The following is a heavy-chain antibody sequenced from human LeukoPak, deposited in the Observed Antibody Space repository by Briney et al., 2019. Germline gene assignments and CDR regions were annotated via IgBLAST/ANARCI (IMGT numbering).Heavy chain of an antibody. D-gene: IGHD1-26*01. Sequence: SETLSLTCTVSGGSISSSSYYWGWIRQPPGKGLEWIGSIYYSGSTYYNPSLKRRVTISVDTSKNQFSLKLSSVTAADTAVYYCARVGVKGAITYYYYMDVWGKGTTVIVSS. CDR2: IYYSGST. V-gene: IGHV4-39*07. CDR1: GGSISSSSYY. CDR3: ARVGVKGAITYYYYMDV. J-gene: IGHJ6*03.